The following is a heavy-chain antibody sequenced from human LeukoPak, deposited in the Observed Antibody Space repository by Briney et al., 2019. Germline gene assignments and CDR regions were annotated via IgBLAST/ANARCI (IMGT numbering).Heavy chain of an antibody. D-gene: IGHD5-18*01. CDR1: GYTFTSYG. J-gene: IGHJ4*02. CDR3: ASAFRGYSYGYGLDY. CDR2: ISAYNGNT. Sequence: ASVKVSCKASGYTFTSYGISWVRQAPGQGLEWMGWISAYNGNTNYAQKLQGRVTMTTDTSTSTAYMELRSLRSDDTAVYYCASAFRGYSYGYGLDYWGQGTLVTVSS. V-gene: IGHV1-18*01.